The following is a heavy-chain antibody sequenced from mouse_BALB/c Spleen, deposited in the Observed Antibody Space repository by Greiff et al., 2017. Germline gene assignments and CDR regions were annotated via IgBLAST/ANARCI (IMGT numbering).Heavy chain of an antibody. CDR3: ARWGITTAPAWFAY. J-gene: IGHJ3*01. CDR1: GYSFTSYW. D-gene: IGHD1-2*01. Sequence: VQLQQSGTVLARPGASVKMSCKASGYSFTSYWMHWVKQRPGQGLEWIGAIYPGNSDTSYNQKFKGKAKLTAVTSASTAYMELSSLTNEDSAVYYCARWGITTAPAWFAYWGQGTLVTVSA. V-gene: IGHV1-5*01. CDR2: IYPGNSDT.